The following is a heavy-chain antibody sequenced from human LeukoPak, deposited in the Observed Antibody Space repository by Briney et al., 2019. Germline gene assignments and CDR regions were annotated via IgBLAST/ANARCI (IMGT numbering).Heavy chain of an antibody. CDR3: ARVRRYCSGGSCPVYNWFDP. D-gene: IGHD2-15*01. Sequence: SETLSLTCAVYGGSFSGYYWGWIRQPPGKGLEWIGEINHSGSTNYNPSLKSRVTISVDTSKNQFSLKLSSVTAADTAVYYCARVRRYCSGGSCPVYNWFDPWGQGTLVTVSS. V-gene: IGHV4-34*01. CDR1: GGSFSGYY. CDR2: INHSGST. J-gene: IGHJ5*02.